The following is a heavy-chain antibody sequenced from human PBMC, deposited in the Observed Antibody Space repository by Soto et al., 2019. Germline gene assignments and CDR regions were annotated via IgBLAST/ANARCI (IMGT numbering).Heavy chain of an antibody. J-gene: IGHJ5*02. CDR2: IYYSGST. V-gene: IGHV4-59*01. CDR3: ARSGPTNYSSGYYYPSSWFDP. D-gene: IGHD3-22*01. CDR1: GGSISSYY. Sequence: SETLSLTCTVTGGSISSYYWSWIRQPPGKGLEWIGYIYYSGSTNYNPSLKSRVTISVDTSKNQFSLKLSSVTAADTAVYYCARSGPTNYSSGYYYPSSWFDPWGQGTLVTVS.